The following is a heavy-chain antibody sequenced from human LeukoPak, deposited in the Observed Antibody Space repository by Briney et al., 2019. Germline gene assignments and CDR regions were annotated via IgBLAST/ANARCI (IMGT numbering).Heavy chain of an antibody. V-gene: IGHV3-23*01. Sequence: GGSLRLSCAASGFTFSSYGMSWVRQAPGKGLEWVSAISGSGGSTYYADSVKGRFTISRDNSKNTLYLQMNSLRAEDTAVYYCAKDKGYYDSSGSLPYWGQGTLVTVSS. CDR2: ISGSGGST. CDR3: AKDKGYYDSSGSLPY. CDR1: GFTFSSYG. D-gene: IGHD3-22*01. J-gene: IGHJ4*02.